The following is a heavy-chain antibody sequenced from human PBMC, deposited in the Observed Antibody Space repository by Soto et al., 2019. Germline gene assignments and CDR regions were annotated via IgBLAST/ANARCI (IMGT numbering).Heavy chain of an antibody. CDR2: ITHSGST. J-gene: IGHJ6*02. CDR3: ARGPQYCSGAPCYYVPRYYYCALDV. D-gene: IGHD2-15*01. CDR1: GGSFTNYY. V-gene: IGHV4-34*01. Sequence: QVQLQQWGAGLLKPSETLSLTCGVSGGSFTNYYCTRPRHPPGKGLAWIGQITHSGSTNYSPSLRSRVRMSVDMSKNQFSLKLRSVTAADTAAYYWARGPQYCSGAPCYYVPRYYYCALDVWGQGTTVTVS.